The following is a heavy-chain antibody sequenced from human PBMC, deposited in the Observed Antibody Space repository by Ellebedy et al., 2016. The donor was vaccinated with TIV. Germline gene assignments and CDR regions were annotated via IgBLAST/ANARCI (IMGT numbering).Heavy chain of an antibody. CDR1: GFTFSSYS. D-gene: IGHD3-9*01. Sequence: GESLKISCAASGFTFSSYSMNWVRQAPGKGLEWVSYISSSSSTIYYADSVKGRFTISRDNAKNSLYLQMNSLRDEDTAVYYCAPLPRYFDWTDAFDIWGQGTMVTVSS. V-gene: IGHV3-48*02. CDR2: ISSSSSTI. CDR3: APLPRYFDWTDAFDI. J-gene: IGHJ3*02.